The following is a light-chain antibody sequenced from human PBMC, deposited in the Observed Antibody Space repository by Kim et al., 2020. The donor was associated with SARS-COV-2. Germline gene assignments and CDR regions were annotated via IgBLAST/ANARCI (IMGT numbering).Light chain of an antibody. V-gene: IGLV3-21*04. J-gene: IGLJ2*01. CDR3: QVWDSSSDHRVL. CDR2: YDS. Sequence: PGKAARVSCGGNSIGSKSVHWYQQKSGQAPVLVIYYDSDRPSGIPERFSGSNSGNTATLTISRVEAGDEADYYCQVWDSSSDHRVLFGGGTQLTVL. CDR1: SIGSKS.